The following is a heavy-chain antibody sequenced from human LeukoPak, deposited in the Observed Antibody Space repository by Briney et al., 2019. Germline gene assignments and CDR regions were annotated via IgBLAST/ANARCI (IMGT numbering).Heavy chain of an antibody. Sequence: SETLSLTCTVSGASASSSGYYWSWVRQPPGGGLEWIGYISNSGSPSYNPSFKSRVTFSADTSKNHLSLKLNSVTPADTAVYFCARGGAGPLRDWGQGTLVTVSS. CDR2: ISNSGSP. D-gene: IGHD3-16*01. CDR1: GASASSSGYY. J-gene: IGHJ4*02. V-gene: IGHV4-61*03. CDR3: ARGGAGPLRD.